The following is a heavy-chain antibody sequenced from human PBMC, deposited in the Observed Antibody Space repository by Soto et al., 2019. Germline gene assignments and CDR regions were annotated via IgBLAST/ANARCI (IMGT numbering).Heavy chain of an antibody. CDR3: AKAKNDYNWDNRPPFDY. J-gene: IGHJ4*02. CDR1: GLTLRNYA. CDR2: ISANDVGT. V-gene: IGHV3-23*01. Sequence: GGSLRLSCEASGLTLRNYAMTWIRQAPGKWLEWVSLISANDVGTYYAESVKTRFTISTDQSRNTVYLQMDSLRADDTAIYYCAKAKNDYNWDNRPPFDYWGQGXLVTVYS. D-gene: IGHD1-20*01.